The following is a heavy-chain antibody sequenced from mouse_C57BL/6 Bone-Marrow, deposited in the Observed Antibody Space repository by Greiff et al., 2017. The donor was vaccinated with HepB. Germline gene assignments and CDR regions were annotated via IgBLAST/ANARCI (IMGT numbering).Heavy chain of an antibody. CDR2: IYPGSGST. D-gene: IGHD1-1*01. V-gene: IGHV1-55*01. CDR3: ARGAVTTVVATRAMDY. Sequence: QVQLKQPGAELVKPGASVKMSCKASGYTFTSYWITWVKQRPGQGLEWIGDIYPGSGSTNYNEKFKSKATLTVDTSSSTAYMQLSSLTSEDSAVYYCARGAVTTVVATRAMDYWGQGTSVTVSS. CDR1: GYTFTSYW. J-gene: IGHJ4*01.